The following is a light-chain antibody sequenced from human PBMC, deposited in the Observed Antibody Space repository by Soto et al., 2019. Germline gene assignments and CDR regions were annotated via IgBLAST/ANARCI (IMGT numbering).Light chain of an antibody. CDR2: EVG. Sequence: QSALTQPASVSGSPGQSITISCTGTSSDVGAFNYVSWYLQYPGKAPKLMIYEVGYRPSGVSNRFSGSKSGNTASLTISGLQAEDEADYYCCSYASGSIYVFGTGTKLTVL. CDR1: SSDVGAFNY. CDR3: CSYASGSIYV. J-gene: IGLJ1*01. V-gene: IGLV2-14*01.